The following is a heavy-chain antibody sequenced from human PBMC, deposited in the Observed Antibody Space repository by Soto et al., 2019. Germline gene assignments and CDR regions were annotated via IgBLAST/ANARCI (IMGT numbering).Heavy chain of an antibody. D-gene: IGHD6-6*01. Sequence: ASVKVSCKASGYTFTSYGISWVRQAPGQGLEWMGWISVYNSNTNDAQKLQGRVTMTTDTSTSTAYMELRSLRSDDTAVYYCARDTWTVAASPAYYGMDVWGQGTTVTVSS. CDR3: ARDTWTVAASPAYYGMDV. CDR2: ISVYNSNT. V-gene: IGHV1-18*01. J-gene: IGHJ6*02. CDR1: GYTFTSYG.